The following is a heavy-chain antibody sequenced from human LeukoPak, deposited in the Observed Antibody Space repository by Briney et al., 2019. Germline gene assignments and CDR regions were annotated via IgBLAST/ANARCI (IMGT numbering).Heavy chain of an antibody. CDR3: ARAPHFFDTSGSRYYFDY. D-gene: IGHD3-22*01. J-gene: IGHJ4*02. CDR2: IYYSGST. CDR1: GGSISSFY. V-gene: IGHV4-59*12. Sequence: PSETLSLTCTVSGGSISSFYWNWNRQPPGKGLEWIGYIYYSGSTNYNPSLKSRVTISVDTSTNQFSLNLSSVTAADTAVYFCARAPHFFDTSGSRYYFDYWGQGALVTVSS.